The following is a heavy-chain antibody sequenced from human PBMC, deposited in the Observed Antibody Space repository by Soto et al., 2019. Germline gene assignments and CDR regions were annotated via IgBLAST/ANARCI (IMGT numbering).Heavy chain of an antibody. J-gene: IGHJ5*02. CDR2: IYYSGST. V-gene: IGHV4-59*01. CDR3: ARAYIAAAGTFSDVNWFDP. Sequence: PSETLSLTCTVSGGSISSYYWSWIRQPPGKGLEWIGYIYYSGSTNYNPSLKSRVTISVDTSKNQFSLKLSSVTAADTAVYYCARAYIAAAGTFSDVNWFDPWGQGTLVTVS. CDR1: GGSISSYY. D-gene: IGHD6-13*01.